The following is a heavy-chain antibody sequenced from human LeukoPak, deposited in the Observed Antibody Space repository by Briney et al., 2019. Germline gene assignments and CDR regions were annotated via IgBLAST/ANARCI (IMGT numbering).Heavy chain of an antibody. CDR3: ARDHSTVTKPADY. CDR1: GFTFSDYY. V-gene: IGHV3-11*01. J-gene: IGHJ4*02. Sequence: GGSLRLSCAASGFTFSDYYMSWIRQAPGKGLEWVSYISSSGSTIYYADSVKGRFTISRNNAKNSLYLQMNSLRAEDTAVYYCARDHSTVTKPADYWGQGTLVTVSS. CDR2: ISSSGSTI. D-gene: IGHD4-11*01.